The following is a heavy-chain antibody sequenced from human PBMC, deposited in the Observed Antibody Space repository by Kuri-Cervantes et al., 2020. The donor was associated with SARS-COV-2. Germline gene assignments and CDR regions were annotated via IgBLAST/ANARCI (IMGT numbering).Heavy chain of an antibody. Sequence: ASVKVSCKASGYTFTSYGISWVRQAPGQGLEWMGWTSAYNGNTNYAQKLQGRVTMTTDTSTSTAYMELRSLRSDDTAVYYCARDSGIAAAAPYYYYGMDVWGKGTTVTVSS. J-gene: IGHJ6*04. V-gene: IGHV1-18*01. CDR1: GYTFTSYG. CDR2: TSAYNGNT. CDR3: ARDSGIAAAAPYYYYGMDV. D-gene: IGHD6-13*01.